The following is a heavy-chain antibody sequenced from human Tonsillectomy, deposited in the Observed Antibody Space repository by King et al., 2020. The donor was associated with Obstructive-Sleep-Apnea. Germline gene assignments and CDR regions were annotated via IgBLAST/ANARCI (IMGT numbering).Heavy chain of an antibody. V-gene: IGHV1-2*02. CDR1: GYTFTGYY. CDR2: MNPNSGGT. Sequence: QLVQSGAEVKKPGASVKVSCKASGYTFTGYYMHWVRQAPGQGLEWVGWMNPNSGGTNYAQKFQGRVTMTRATSISTAYMELSRLRSDDTAVYYCARPIANPLLDAFDIWGQGTMVTVSS. J-gene: IGHJ3*02. CDR3: ARPIANPLLDAFDI. D-gene: IGHD1-26*01.